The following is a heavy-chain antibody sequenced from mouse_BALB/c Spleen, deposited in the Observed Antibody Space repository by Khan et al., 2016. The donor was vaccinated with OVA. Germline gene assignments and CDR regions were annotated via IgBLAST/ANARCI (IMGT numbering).Heavy chain of an antibody. Sequence: VQLQESGSELAKPGASVKMSCKASGYTFSSYWMHWVKQRPGQGLEWIGYINPATDYTEYNQKFKNKAALTADKSSPTAYMQLSSLTSEDSAVYYCLNHGSSSAWFTYWGQGTPVTVSA. CDR2: INPATDYT. V-gene: IGHV1-7*01. J-gene: IGHJ3*01. D-gene: IGHD1-1*01. CDR1: GYTFSSYW. CDR3: LNHGSSSAWFTY.